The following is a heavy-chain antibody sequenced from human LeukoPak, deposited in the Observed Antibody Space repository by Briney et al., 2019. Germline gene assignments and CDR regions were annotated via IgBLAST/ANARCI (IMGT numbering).Heavy chain of an antibody. J-gene: IGHJ5*02. V-gene: IGHV3-7*01. Sequence: GGSLRLSCAASGFTFSSYWMSWVRQAPGKGLEWVANIKQDGSEKYYVDSVKGRFTISRDNAKNSLYLQMNSLRAEDTAVYYCARDRSYDILTPGDWFDPWGQGTLVTVSS. CDR2: IKQDGSEK. D-gene: IGHD3-9*01. CDR1: GFTFSSYW. CDR3: ARDRSYDILTPGDWFDP.